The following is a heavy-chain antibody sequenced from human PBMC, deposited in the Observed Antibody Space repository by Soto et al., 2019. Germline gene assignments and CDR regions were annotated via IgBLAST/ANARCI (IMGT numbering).Heavy chain of an antibody. CDR1: GYSFTSLD. D-gene: IGHD6-19*01. CDR2: MEPSTGRT. Sequence: ASVKVSCKASGYSFTSLDINWVRQTAGQGLEWMGWMEPSTGRTGYAQKFQGRVTMTRDTSINTAYMELTTLTSDDTAFYYCARGVSAGIDFWGQGTLVTVSS. V-gene: IGHV1-8*01. CDR3: ARGVSAGIDF. J-gene: IGHJ4*02.